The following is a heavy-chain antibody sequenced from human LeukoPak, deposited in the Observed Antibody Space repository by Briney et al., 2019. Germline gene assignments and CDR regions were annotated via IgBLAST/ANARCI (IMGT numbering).Heavy chain of an antibody. D-gene: IGHD3-10*01. J-gene: IGHJ6*04. V-gene: IGHV3-7*01. CDR1: RFSFSSYW. CDR2: IKEDGSEK. Sequence: GGSLRLSCVASRFSFSSYWMNWVRQAPGKGLEWVANIKEDGSEKNYVDSVKGRFTISRDNTKNSLFLQMNSLRAEDTAVYYCGRARFMDVWGKGTTVTVSP. CDR3: GRARFMDV.